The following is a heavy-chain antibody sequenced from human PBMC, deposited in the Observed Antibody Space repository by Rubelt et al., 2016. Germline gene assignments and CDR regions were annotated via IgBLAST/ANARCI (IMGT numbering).Heavy chain of an antibody. V-gene: IGHV1-46*01. D-gene: IGHD6-19*01. CDR3: ARGAGWLGDFDY. Sequence: WMGIINPSGGSTSYAQKFQGRVTMTRDTSTSTVYMELRSLRSDDTAVYYCARGAGWLGDFDYWGQGTLVTVSS. CDR2: INPSGGST. J-gene: IGHJ4*02.